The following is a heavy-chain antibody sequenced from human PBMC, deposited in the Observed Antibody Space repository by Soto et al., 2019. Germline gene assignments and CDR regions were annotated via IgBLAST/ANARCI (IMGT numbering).Heavy chain of an antibody. V-gene: IGHV3-74*01. CDR1: GFTFDTHW. J-gene: IGHJ4*02. Sequence: GGSLRLSCTASGFTFDTHWMHWVRQAPGKGLVWVSRIYFDGITTNYADSVKGRLTVSRDNAKNTVYLHVNTLRDEDTAVYYCARGGAMGVDYWGQGTLVTVSS. CDR3: ARGGAMGVDY. CDR2: IYFDGITT. D-gene: IGHD1-26*01.